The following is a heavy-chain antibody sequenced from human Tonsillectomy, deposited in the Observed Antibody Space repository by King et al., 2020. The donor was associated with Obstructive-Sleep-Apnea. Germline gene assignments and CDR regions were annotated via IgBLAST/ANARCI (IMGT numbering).Heavy chain of an antibody. Sequence: VQLVESGAEVKKPGESLRISCKGSGYSFTSYWITWVRQMPGKGLEWMGRIDPSDSHIKYSPSFQGHVTISADKSISTAYLQLRSLKASDTAIYYCARGRYSSSLGADYWGQGTLVTVSS. CDR1: GYSFTSYW. CDR3: ARGRYSSSLGADY. CDR2: IDPSDSHI. V-gene: IGHV5-10-1*01. J-gene: IGHJ4*02. D-gene: IGHD6-6*01.